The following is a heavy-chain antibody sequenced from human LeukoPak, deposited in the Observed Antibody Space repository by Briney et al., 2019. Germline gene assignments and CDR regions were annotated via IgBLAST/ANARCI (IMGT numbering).Heavy chain of an antibody. CDR3: ARDRSTTHFDY. D-gene: IGHD5/OR15-5a*01. CDR1: GFTFSSYE. CDR2: ISSSGSTI. J-gene: IGHJ4*02. V-gene: IGHV3-48*03. Sequence: GGSLRLSCAASGFTFSSYEMNWVRQAPGKGLEWVSYISSSGSTIYYADSVKGRFTISRDNSKNTLFLQMDSLRAEDTVVYYCARDRSTTHFDYWGQGTLVTVSS.